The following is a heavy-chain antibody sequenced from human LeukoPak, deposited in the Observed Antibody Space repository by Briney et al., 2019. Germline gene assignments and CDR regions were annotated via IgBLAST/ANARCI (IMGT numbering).Heavy chain of an antibody. V-gene: IGHV4-61*02. D-gene: IGHD3-16*02. CDR1: GGSITFGSYY. CDR3: ARARVIPASFDD. J-gene: IGHJ4*02. Sequence: SETLSLTCTVSGGSITFGSYYWTWIRQPAGKGLEWLGRIYTSGRTYYNPSLRSRVTISMDTSMNQLSLRLNSVTAADTAVYYCARARVIPASFDDWGQGTLVTVSS. CDR2: IYTSGRT.